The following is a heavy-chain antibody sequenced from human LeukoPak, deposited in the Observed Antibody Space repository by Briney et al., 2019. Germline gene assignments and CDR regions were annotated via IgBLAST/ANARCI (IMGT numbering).Heavy chain of an antibody. Sequence: GGSLRLSCAASGFTFSDYYMNWIRQAPGKGLEWVSYISSSGNTIYYADSVKGRFTISRDNAKNSLYLQMNSLRAEDTAVYYCARTLHSTGWYKVDAFDIWGQGTMVTVSS. V-gene: IGHV3-11*01. CDR3: ARTLHSTGWYKVDAFDI. J-gene: IGHJ3*02. CDR1: GFTFSDYY. D-gene: IGHD6-19*01. CDR2: ISSSGNTI.